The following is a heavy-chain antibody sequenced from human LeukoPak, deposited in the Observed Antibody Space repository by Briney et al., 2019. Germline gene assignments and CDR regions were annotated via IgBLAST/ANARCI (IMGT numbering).Heavy chain of an antibody. J-gene: IGHJ3*02. V-gene: IGHV4-59*08. D-gene: IGHD6-25*01. CDR3: ARSAIDAFDI. CDR2: IYNSGRT. Sequence: PSETLSLTCTVSGGSISSYYWSWIRQPPGKGLECIGYIYNSGRTNYNPSLKSRVSISVDTSKNQFSLKLSSVTAADTAVYYCARSAIDAFDIWGQGTMVTVSS. CDR1: GGSISSYY.